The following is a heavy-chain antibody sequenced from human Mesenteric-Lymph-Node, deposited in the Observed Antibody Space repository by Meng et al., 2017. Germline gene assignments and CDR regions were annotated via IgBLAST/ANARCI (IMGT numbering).Heavy chain of an antibody. CDR1: GGSFSGYY. J-gene: IGHJ3*02. CDR2: IYHSGST. D-gene: IGHD6-13*01. V-gene: IGHV4-34*01. CDR3: ARATESVSSSWYDGDAFDI. Sequence: SQTLSLTCAVYGGSFSGYYWSWIRQPPGKGLEWIGSIYHSGSTYYNPSLKSRVTISVDTSKNQFSLKLSSVTAADTAVYYCARATESVSSSWYDGDAFDIWGQGTMVTVSS.